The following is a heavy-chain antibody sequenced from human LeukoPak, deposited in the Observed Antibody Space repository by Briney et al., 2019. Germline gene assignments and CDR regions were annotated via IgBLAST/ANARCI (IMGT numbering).Heavy chain of an antibody. V-gene: IGHV4-34*01. CDR1: GGFFSGYY. D-gene: IGHD2-2*02. J-gene: IGHJ4*02. Sequence: PSETLSLTCAVYGGFFSGYYWSWIRQPPGKGLEWIGEINHSGSTNYNPSLKSRVTISVDTSKNQFSLKLSSVTAADTAVYYCARAYCSSTSCYTEAGYYFDYWGQGTLVTVSS. CDR3: ARAYCSSTSCYTEAGYYFDY. CDR2: INHSGST.